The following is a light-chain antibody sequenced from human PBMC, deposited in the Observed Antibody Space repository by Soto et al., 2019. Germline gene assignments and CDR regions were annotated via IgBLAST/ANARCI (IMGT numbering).Light chain of an antibody. Sequence: EIVMTQSPATLSVSPGERATLSCRASQSVSSNLAWYQQKPGQAPRLLIYGASTMATGIPARISGSGSGTEFTLTISSLQSEDVAVYYCQQYNSWPQTFGQGTKVEIK. J-gene: IGKJ1*01. CDR2: GAS. V-gene: IGKV3-15*01. CDR3: QQYNSWPQT. CDR1: QSVSSN.